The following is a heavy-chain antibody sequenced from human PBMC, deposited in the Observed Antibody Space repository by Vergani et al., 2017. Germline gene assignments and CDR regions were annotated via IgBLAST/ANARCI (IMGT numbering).Heavy chain of an antibody. CDR2: ISGPGLST. V-gene: IGHV3-23*04. Sequence: VQLVESGGGVVQPGGSLRLSCAASGFTFNSYGMHWVRQAPGRGLAWVSSISGPGLSTYYADSVKGRFSISRDNSKNTVFLQMHSLRAEDTAIYYCVKEKIDLGSYFFDSWGHGILVTVSS. CDR1: GFTFNSYG. J-gene: IGHJ4*01. D-gene: IGHD2/OR15-2a*01. CDR3: VKEKIDLGSYFFDS.